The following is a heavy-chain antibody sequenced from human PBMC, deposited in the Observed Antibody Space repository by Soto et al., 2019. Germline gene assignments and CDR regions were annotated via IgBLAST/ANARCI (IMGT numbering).Heavy chain of an antibody. CDR2: MNPNSGNT. V-gene: IGHV1-8*01. Sequence: GASVKVSCKASGYTFTSYDINWVRQATGQGLEWMGWMNPNSGNTGYAQKFQGRVTMTRNTSISTAYMELSSLRSEDTAVYYCAVHHPHYDILTGYSSDEIWGQGTMVTVSS. D-gene: IGHD3-9*01. CDR3: AVHHPHYDILTGYSSDEI. J-gene: IGHJ3*02. CDR1: GYTFTSYD.